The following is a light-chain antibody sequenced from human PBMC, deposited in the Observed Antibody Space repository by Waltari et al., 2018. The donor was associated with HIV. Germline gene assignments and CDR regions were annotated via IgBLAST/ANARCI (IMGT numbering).Light chain of an antibody. CDR2: GAT. Sequence: ENVLTQSTGTIYLSPGERATLSCSANETLSSSLLAWYQQKPGQAPRLLIYGATNRAPDIPDRFSGSGSGTDFTLTITGLDTEDFAVYYGQRFERSCTFGQGTRLEMK. V-gene: IGKV3-20*01. CDR3: QRFERSCT. CDR1: ETLSSSL. J-gene: IGKJ5*01.